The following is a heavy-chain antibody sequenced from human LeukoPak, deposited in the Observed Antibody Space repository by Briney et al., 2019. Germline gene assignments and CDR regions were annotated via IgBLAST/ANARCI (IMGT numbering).Heavy chain of an antibody. Sequence: SQTLSLTCAISGDSVSDNFAAWDWIRRSPSRGLEWLGRTFYRSDWYKDYAVSLKSRITINADTSKNQFSLQLNSVTPEDTAVYYCARQYSNSSGAFDIWGQGTMVTVFS. CDR2: TFYRSDWYK. V-gene: IGHV6-1*01. D-gene: IGHD6-6*01. J-gene: IGHJ3*02. CDR1: GDSVSDNFAA. CDR3: ARQYSNSSGAFDI.